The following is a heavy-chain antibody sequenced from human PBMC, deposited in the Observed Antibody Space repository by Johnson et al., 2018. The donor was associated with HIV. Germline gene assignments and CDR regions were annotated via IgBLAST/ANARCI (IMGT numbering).Heavy chain of an antibody. V-gene: IGHV3-66*02. Sequence: EMQLVESGGGLMQPGGSLRLSCAASGFTVSSNYMTWVRQAPGKGLEWVSVIYSGGSTYYADSVKGRFTISRDNFKNRLYLQMDSLRAEDTAVYYCASPKTPTRVVRGAFDIWGQGTMVTVSS. CDR1: GFTVSSNY. CDR2: IYSGGST. J-gene: IGHJ3*02. D-gene: IGHD3-10*01. CDR3: ASPKTPTRVVRGAFDI.